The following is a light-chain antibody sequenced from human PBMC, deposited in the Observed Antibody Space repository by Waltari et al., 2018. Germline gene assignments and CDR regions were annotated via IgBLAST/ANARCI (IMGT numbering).Light chain of an antibody. CDR1: SSDVGGFDY. V-gene: IGLV2-8*01. Sequence: QSALTQPPSASGSPGQSVTISCTGTSSDVGGFDYVSWYQQHPGKVPRLMIYAVSKRPSGVPERFSGSKSGNTASLSVSGLQVEDEADYYCSSFAGSSQMLFGGGTKLTVL. CDR3: SSFAGSSQML. CDR2: AVS. J-gene: IGLJ2*01.